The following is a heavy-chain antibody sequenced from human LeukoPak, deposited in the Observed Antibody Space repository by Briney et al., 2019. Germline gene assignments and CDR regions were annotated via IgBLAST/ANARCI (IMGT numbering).Heavy chain of an antibody. CDR1: GFTFSNYP. CDR3: AREEGSGDSSGYYKTFDY. D-gene: IGHD3-22*01. CDR2: ISSSSSTI. Sequence: PGGSLRLSCAASGFTFSNYPMNWIRQAPGKGLEWISYISSSSSTIYDADSVKGRFTISRDNAKSSLYLQMNSLRAEDTAVYSCAREEGSGDSSGYYKTFDYWGQGTLVTVSS. V-gene: IGHV3-48*01. J-gene: IGHJ4*02.